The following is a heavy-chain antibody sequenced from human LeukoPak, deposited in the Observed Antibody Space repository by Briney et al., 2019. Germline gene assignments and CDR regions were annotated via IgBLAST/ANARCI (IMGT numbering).Heavy chain of an antibody. Sequence: GGSLRLSCAASGFTFSSYAMHWVRQAPGKGLERVAVISYDGSNKYYADSVKGRFTISRDNSKNTLYLQMNSLRAEDTAVYYCARVAVSPYGDYFDYWGQGTLVTVSS. CDR2: ISYDGSNK. J-gene: IGHJ4*02. CDR1: GFTFSSYA. V-gene: IGHV3-30*04. CDR3: ARVAVSPYGDYFDY. D-gene: IGHD4-17*01.